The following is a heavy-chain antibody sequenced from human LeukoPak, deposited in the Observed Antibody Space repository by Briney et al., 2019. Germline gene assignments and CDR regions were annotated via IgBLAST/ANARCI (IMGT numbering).Heavy chain of an antibody. J-gene: IGHJ4*02. CDR1: GYSISSGYY. CDR3: ARVGTVAGYYFDY. CDR2: IYHSGST. V-gene: IGHV4-38-2*01. D-gene: IGHD6-19*01. Sequence: SETLSLTCAVSGYSISSGYYWGWIRQPPGKGLEWIGSIYHSGSTYYNPSLKSRVTISVDTSKNHFSLKLSSVTAADTAVYYCARVGTVAGYYFDYWGQGTLVTVSS.